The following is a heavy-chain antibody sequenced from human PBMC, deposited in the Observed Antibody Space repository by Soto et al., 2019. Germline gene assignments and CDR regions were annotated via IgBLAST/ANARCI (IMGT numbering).Heavy chain of an antibody. CDR1: GESFSGYS. D-gene: IGHD6-6*01. Sequence: SETLSLTCAVYGESFSGYSWTWIRQPPGKGLEWIGEINHNASTNYNPSLKSRVTISVDTSKNQFSLKLSSVTAADTAVYYCARGLGGLVHRYYYYGIDVWGQGTTGTVAS. CDR2: INHNAST. J-gene: IGHJ6*02. CDR3: ARGLGGLVHRYYYYGIDV. V-gene: IGHV4-34*01.